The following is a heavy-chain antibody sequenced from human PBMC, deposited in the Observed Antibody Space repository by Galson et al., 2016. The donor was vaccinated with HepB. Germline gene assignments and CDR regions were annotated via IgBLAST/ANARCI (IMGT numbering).Heavy chain of an antibody. D-gene: IGHD1-14*01. Sequence: SLRLSCAASGFTFSSYAMHWVRQAPGKGLEWVAVISYDGSNKYYADSVKGRFTISRDNSKNTLYLQMNSLRAEDTAVYYCARDLDDPNPTNDYGDYWGQGTLVTVSS. CDR2: ISYDGSNK. CDR3: ARDLDDPNPTNDYGDY. CDR1: GFTFSSYA. J-gene: IGHJ4*02. V-gene: IGHV3-30*04.